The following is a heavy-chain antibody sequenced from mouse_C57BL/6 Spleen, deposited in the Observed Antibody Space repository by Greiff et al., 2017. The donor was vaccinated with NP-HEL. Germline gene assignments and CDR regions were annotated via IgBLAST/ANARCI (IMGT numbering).Heavy chain of an antibody. CDR1: GYTFPDYE. CDR3: TRLRYYGSDY. Sequence: QVQLQQSGAELVRPGASVTLSCKASGYTFPDYEMHWVKQTPVHGLEWIGAIDPETGGTAYNQKFKGKAILTADKSSSTAYMELRSLTSEDSAVYYCTRLRYYGSDYWGQGTTLTVSA. V-gene: IGHV1-15*01. CDR2: IDPETGGT. J-gene: IGHJ2*01. D-gene: IGHD1-1*01.